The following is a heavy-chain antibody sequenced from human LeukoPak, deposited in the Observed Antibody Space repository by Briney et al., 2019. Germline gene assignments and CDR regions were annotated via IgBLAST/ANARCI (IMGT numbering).Heavy chain of an antibody. CDR3: ARPIVVVPAATSDWYFDL. CDR1: GGSISSSSYY. CDR2: IYYSGST. Sequence: SETLSLTCTVSGGSISSSSYYWGWIRQPPGKGLEWIGSIYYSGSTSYNPSLKSRITISVDTSKNQFSLKLSSVTAADTAVYYCARPIVVVPAATSDWYFDLWGRGTLVTVSS. J-gene: IGHJ2*01. D-gene: IGHD2-2*01. V-gene: IGHV4-39*01.